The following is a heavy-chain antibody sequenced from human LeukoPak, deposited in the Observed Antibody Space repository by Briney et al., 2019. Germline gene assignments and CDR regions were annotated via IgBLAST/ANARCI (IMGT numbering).Heavy chain of an antibody. CDR3: AKVQIAVAGPGDY. D-gene: IGHD6-19*01. Sequence: GGSLRLSCAASGFTFSSYSMNWVRQAPGKGLEWVSHISSSSSTIYYADSVKGRFTISRDNAKNSLYLQMNSLRAEDTAVYYCAKVQIAVAGPGDYWGQGTLVTVSS. J-gene: IGHJ4*02. CDR1: GFTFSSYS. CDR2: ISSSSSTI. V-gene: IGHV3-48*01.